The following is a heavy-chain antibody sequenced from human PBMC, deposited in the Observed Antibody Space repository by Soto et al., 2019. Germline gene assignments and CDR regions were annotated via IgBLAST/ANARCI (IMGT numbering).Heavy chain of an antibody. CDR1: GGSNSSSIYF. V-gene: IGHV4-39*01. CDR3: ARHGRGNDVVKYYYYGMDV. J-gene: IGHJ6*02. D-gene: IGHD2-15*01. Sequence: QLQLQESGPGLVTPSETLSLTCAVSGGSNSSSIYFWGWIRQPPGEGLEWIGSMYYSGTTSYNPSLKTRVSISIDTAKNQFSLRLSSVTAADTAVYYCARHGRGNDVVKYYYYGMDVWGQGTTVTVSS. CDR2: MYYSGTT.